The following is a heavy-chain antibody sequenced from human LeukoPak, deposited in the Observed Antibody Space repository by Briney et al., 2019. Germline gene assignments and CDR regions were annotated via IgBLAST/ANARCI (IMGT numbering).Heavy chain of an antibody. CDR1: GFTFNYYW. CDR2: INPEGYDK. CDR3: ARLKGTTSVFDY. J-gene: IGHJ4*02. V-gene: IGHV3-7*03. Sequence: GSLRLSCAASGFTFNYYWMNWVRQAPGKGLEWVGNINPEGYDKFYVDSVKGRFTMSRDNAKNSLYLQMDSLRAEDTAVYYCARLKGTTSVFDYWGQGALVTVSS. D-gene: IGHD4-17*01.